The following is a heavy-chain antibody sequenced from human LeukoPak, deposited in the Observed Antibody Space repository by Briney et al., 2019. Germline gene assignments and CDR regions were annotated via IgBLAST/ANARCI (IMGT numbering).Heavy chain of an antibody. J-gene: IGHJ4*02. CDR3: AKDRAVAANYFDY. D-gene: IGHD6-19*01. CDR2: ISWNSGSI. V-gene: IGHV3-9*01. CDR1: GFTFDDYA. Sequence: GGSLRPSCAASGFTFDDYAMHWVRQAPGKGLEWVSGISWNSGSIGYADSVKGRFTISRDNAKNSLYLQMNSLRAEDTALYYCAKDRAVAANYFDYWGQGTLVTVSS.